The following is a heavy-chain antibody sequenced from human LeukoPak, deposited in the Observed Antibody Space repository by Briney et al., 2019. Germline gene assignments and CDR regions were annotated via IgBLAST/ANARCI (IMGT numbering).Heavy chain of an antibody. V-gene: IGHV1-69*13. Sequence: SVKVSCKASGGTFSSYAISWVREAPGQGLEWMGGIIPIFGTANYAQKFQGRVTITADESTSTAYMELSSLRSEDTAVYYCTIAARPPYHYYMDVWGKGTTVTVSS. J-gene: IGHJ6*03. CDR2: IIPIFGTA. CDR3: TIAARPPYHYYMDV. D-gene: IGHD6-6*01. CDR1: GGTFSSYA.